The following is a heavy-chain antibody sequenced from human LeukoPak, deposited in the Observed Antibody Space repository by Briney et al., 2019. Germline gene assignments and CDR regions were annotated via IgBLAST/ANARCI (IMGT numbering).Heavy chain of an antibody. J-gene: IGHJ4*02. CDR3: AKSMRPGSYDS. D-gene: IGHD1-26*01. CDR2: IKQDGSDK. Sequence: GGSLRLSCAASGFIFSNYWMSWVRQAPGRGLEWVANIKQDGSDKYYVDSVKGRFTISRDNGKNSLYLEMNSLRAEDTAMYYCAKSMRPGSYDSWGQGALVTVSS. V-gene: IGHV3-7*03. CDR1: GFIFSNYW.